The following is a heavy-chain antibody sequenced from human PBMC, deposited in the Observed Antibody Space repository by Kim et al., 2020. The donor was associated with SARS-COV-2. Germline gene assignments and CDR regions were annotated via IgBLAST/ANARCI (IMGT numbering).Heavy chain of an antibody. V-gene: IGHV4-4*08. CDR3: AGKGVWNWYFDV. Sequence: SETLSLTCSVSGVSVSGSYWNWIRQSPGKGLEWIGYFYSSGSTNYNPSLKSRVSMSMDTSKNQFSLTLNSVTAADTAVYYCAGKGVWNWYFDVWGRGTLV. CDR1: GVSVSGSY. J-gene: IGHJ2*01. CDR2: FYSSGST. D-gene: IGHD3-10*01.